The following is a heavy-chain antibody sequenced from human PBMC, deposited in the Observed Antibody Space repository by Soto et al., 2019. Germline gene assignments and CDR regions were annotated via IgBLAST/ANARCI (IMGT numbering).Heavy chain of an antibody. CDR2: IIPIFGTA. CDR3: AREVKYYDSSVCPPGDY. D-gene: IGHD3-22*01. CDR1: GGTFSSYA. J-gene: IGHJ4*02. V-gene: IGHV1-69*13. Sequence: GASVQVSCKASGGTFSSYAISWVRQAPGQGLEWMGGIIPIFGTANYAQKFQGRVTITADESTSTAYMELSSLRSEDTAVYYCAREVKYYDSSVCPPGDYWGQGTLVTVSS.